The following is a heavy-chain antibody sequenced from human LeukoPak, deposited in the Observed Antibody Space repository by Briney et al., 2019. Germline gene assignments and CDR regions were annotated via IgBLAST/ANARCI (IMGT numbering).Heavy chain of an antibody. D-gene: IGHD1-26*01. Sequence: SETLSLTCTVSGGSISGGDYSWSWIRQPPGKGLEWIGYIYYSGSTDYNPSLKSRVTTSVDTSKNQFSLKLSSVTAADTAVYYCARDGMTPFDYSYGMDVWGQGTTVTVSS. V-gene: IGHV4-30-4*01. CDR2: IYYSGST. CDR3: ARDGMTPFDYSYGMDV. J-gene: IGHJ6*02. CDR1: GGSISGGDYS.